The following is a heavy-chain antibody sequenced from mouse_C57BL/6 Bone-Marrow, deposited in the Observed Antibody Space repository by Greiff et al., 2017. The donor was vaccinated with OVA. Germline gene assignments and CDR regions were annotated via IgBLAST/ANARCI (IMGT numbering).Heavy chain of an antibody. D-gene: IGHD2-2*01. Sequence: EVQLQQSGAELVRPGASVKLSCTASGFNIKDDYMHWVKQRPEQGLEWIGWIDPENGDTEYASKFQGKATITADTSSNTAYLQLSSLTSEDTAVYYCTTDGYDVYWGQGTTLTVSS. CDR3: TTDGYDVY. CDR1: GFNIKDDY. V-gene: IGHV14-4*01. CDR2: IDPENGDT. J-gene: IGHJ2*01.